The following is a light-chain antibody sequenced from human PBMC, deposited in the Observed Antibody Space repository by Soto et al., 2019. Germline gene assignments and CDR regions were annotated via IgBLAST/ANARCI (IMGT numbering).Light chain of an antibody. CDR1: SSDVGGYNY. CDR3: GSYRCSSLYV. V-gene: IGLV2-14*01. J-gene: IGLJ1*01. CDR2: DVS. Sequence: QSALTQPASVSGSPGQSITIACTGTSSDVGGYNYVSWYQQHPGKAPKLMIYDVSNRPSGVSNRFSASKSGNTAALTISGLQAEDEAEYCGGSYRCSSLYVVGTGSEVAVL.